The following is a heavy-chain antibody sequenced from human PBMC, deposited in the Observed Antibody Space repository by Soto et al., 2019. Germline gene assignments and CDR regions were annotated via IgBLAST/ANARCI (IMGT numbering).Heavy chain of an antibody. CDR2: INPNSGGT. J-gene: IGHJ5*02. D-gene: IGHD3-22*01. CDR3: ARDLTPYSDYYDESSSETWFDP. CDR1: GYTFSGYY. V-gene: IGHV1-2*02. Sequence: ASVKLSCKASGYTFSGYYMHWVRQAPGQGLEGMGWINPNSGGTNYAQKFQGRVTMTRDTSISTAYMELNSLRADDTALYYCARDLTPYSDYYDESSSETWFDPWGQGTLVTVSS.